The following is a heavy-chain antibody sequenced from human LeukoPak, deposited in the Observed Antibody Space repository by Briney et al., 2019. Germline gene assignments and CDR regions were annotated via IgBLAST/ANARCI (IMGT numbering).Heavy chain of an antibody. D-gene: IGHD3-16*02. CDR3: ARTRGSYPYYFDY. V-gene: IGHV4-4*07. CDR1: GGSISRHY. J-gene: IGHJ4*02. CDR2: IYTSGST. Sequence: SETLSLTCTVSGGSISRHYWSWIRQPAGKGLEWIGRIYTSGSTNYNPSLKSRVTMSVDTSKNQFSLKLSSVTAADTAVYYCARTRGSYPYYFDYWGQGTLVTVSS.